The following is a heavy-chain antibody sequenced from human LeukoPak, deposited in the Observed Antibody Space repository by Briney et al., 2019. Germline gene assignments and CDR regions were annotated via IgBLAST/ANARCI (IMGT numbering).Heavy chain of an antibody. J-gene: IGHJ4*02. CDR2: IYHSGST. Sequence: SETLSPTCAVSGGSISSSNWWSWVRQPPGKGLEWIGEIYHSGSTNYNPSLKSRVTISVDKSKNQFSLKLSSVTAADTAVYYCAREGGQRSSWYDYWGQGTLVTVSS. CDR1: GGSISSSNW. CDR3: AREGGQRSSWYDY. V-gene: IGHV4-4*02. D-gene: IGHD6-13*01.